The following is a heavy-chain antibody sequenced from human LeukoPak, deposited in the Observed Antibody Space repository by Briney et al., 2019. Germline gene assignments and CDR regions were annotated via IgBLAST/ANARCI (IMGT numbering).Heavy chain of an antibody. CDR2: INPNSGGT. D-gene: IGHD4-17*01. J-gene: IGHJ3*02. Sequence: ASVKVSCKASGYTFTGYYMHWVRQAPGQGLEWMGWINPNSGGTNYAQKFQGRVTMTRDASISTAYMELSRLRSDDTAVYYCARWTTVTADAFDIWGQGTMVTVSS. CDR3: ARWTTVTADAFDI. V-gene: IGHV1-2*02. CDR1: GYTFTGYY.